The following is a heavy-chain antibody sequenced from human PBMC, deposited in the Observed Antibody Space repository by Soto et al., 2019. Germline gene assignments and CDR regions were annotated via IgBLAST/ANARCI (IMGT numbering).Heavy chain of an antibody. V-gene: IGHV1-2*04. D-gene: IGHD6-19*01. CDR1: GYTFTGYY. Sequence: GASAKVSCKASGYTFTGYYMHWVRQAPGQGLEWMGWINPNSGGTNYAQKFQGWVTMTRDTSISTAYMELSRLRSDDTAVYYCARSVAVAGPGDYWGQGTLVTVSS. CDR3: ARSVAVAGPGDY. CDR2: INPNSGGT. J-gene: IGHJ4*02.